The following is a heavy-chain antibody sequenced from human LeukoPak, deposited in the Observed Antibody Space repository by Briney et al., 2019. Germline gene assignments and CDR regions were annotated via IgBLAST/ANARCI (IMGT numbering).Heavy chain of an antibody. V-gene: IGHV4-34*01. CDR2: INHSGST. CDR1: GGSFSGYY. CDR3: ARDRRVAQHPFDY. Sequence: SETLSLTCAVYGGSFSGYYWSWIRQPPGKGLEWIGEINHSGSTNYNPSLKSRVTISVDTSKNQFSLKLSSVTAADTAVYYCARDRRVAQHPFDYWGQGTLVTVSS. J-gene: IGHJ4*02. D-gene: IGHD5/OR15-5a*01.